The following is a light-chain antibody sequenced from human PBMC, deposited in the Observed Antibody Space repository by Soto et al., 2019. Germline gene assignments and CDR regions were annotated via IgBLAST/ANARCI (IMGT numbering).Light chain of an antibody. V-gene: IGKV3D-20*02. CDR3: QQRSNWT. Sequence: EIVLTQSPGTLSLSPGETATLSCRASQSINNYFLAWHQQGPGQAPRLLIFRASQRASGIPDRFSGSGSGTDFTLTISSLEPEDFAVYYCQQRSNWTFAQGTKVDIK. CDR1: QSINNYF. J-gene: IGKJ1*01. CDR2: RAS.